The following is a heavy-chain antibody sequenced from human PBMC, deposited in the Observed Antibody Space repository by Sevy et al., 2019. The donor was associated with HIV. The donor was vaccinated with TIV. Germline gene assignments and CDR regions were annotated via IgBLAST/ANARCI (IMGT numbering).Heavy chain of an antibody. D-gene: IGHD6-19*01. J-gene: IGHJ4*02. V-gene: IGHV4-39*01. Sequence: SETLSLTCSVSGGSITSNNYYWGWIRQPPGKGLEWIGSIYHSGNTYYNPTLKSRFTVSVDTSRSQFSLKVTSVAASDTAVYFCASQPGYRSTYYGFSRPRTFDYWGPGTLVTVSS. CDR1: GGSITSNNYY. CDR2: IYHSGNT. CDR3: ASQPGYRSTYYGFSRPRTFDY.